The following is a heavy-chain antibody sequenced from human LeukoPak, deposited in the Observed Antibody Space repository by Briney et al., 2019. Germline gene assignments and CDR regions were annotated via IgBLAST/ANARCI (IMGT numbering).Heavy chain of an antibody. CDR3: ATAITFGGVIAHKNYNWFDP. CDR2: ISYDGSNR. Sequence: GGSLRLSCAASGFTFSNYGMHWVRQAPGKGLEWVAVISYDGSNRYYADSVKGRFTISRDNSKNTLYLQMNSLRAEDTAVYYCATAITFGGVIAHKNYNWFDPWGQGTLVTVSS. D-gene: IGHD3-16*02. J-gene: IGHJ5*02. V-gene: IGHV3-30*03. CDR1: GFTFSNYG.